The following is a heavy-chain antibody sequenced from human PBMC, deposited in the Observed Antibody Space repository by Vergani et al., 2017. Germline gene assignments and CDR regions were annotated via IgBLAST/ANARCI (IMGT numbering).Heavy chain of an antibody. CDR1: GFTFSNSA. CDR3: AKXGRENSDYGYFDY. Sequence: EVHLLESGGGQVEAGGSLRLSCVASGFTFSNSAMSWVRQTSGKGLEWVSFVSTGTKSQSYAESVKGRFTISRDSAKNSLYLQMDSLRAEDTAVYYCAKXGRENSDYGYFDYWGQGTLVTVSS. V-gene: IGHV3-48*01. CDR2: VSTGTKSQ. D-gene: IGHD4-17*01. J-gene: IGHJ4*02.